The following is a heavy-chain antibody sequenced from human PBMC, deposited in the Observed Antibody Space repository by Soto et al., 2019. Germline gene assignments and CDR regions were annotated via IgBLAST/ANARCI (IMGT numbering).Heavy chain of an antibody. CDR3: ARDHCSRGSCYSLGGDPDY. D-gene: IGHD2-15*01. J-gene: IGHJ4*02. CDR1: GFTFSSYA. V-gene: IGHV3-30-3*01. CDR2: ISYDGSNK. Sequence: GGSLRLSCAASGFTFSSYAMHWVRQAPGKGLEWVAVISYDGSNKYYADSVKGRFTISRDNSKNTLYLQMNSLRAEDTAVYYCARDHCSRGSCYSLGGDPDYWGQGTLVTVPS.